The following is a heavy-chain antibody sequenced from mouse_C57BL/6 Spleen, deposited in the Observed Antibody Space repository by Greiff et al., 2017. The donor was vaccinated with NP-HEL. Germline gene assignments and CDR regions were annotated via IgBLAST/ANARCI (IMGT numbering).Heavy chain of an antibody. Sequence: VQLQQSGAELARPGASVKLSCKASGYTFTSYGISWVKQRTGQGLEWIGEIYPRSGNTYYNEKFKGKATLTADKSTSTAYMELLSLTSEDSAVYFCARYDYDGDYYAMDFWGQGTSVTVSS. CDR2: IYPRSGNT. CDR3: ARYDYDGDYYAMDF. CDR1: GYTFTSYG. D-gene: IGHD2-4*01. J-gene: IGHJ4*01. V-gene: IGHV1-81*01.